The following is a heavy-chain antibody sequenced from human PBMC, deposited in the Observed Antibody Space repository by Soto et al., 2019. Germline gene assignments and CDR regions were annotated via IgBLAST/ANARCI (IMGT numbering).Heavy chain of an antibody. CDR3: ARNSSYYYDSSGYYVFDY. D-gene: IGHD3-22*01. CDR1: GGSISSSTYY. V-gene: IGHV4-39*01. CDR2: FFIGGNT. Sequence: PSETLSLTCTVSGGSISSSTYYWGWMRQPPGKGLEWIASFFIGGNTYYNPSLKSRVTISVDTSKDQFSLKLSSVTAADTAVYYFARNSSYYYDSSGYYVFDYWGQGSLVTVSS. J-gene: IGHJ4*02.